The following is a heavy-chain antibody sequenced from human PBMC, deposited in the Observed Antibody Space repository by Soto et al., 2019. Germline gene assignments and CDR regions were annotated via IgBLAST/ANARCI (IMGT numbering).Heavy chain of an antibody. Sequence: PSETLSLTCTVSGGSISSSSYYWGWIRQPPGKGLEWIGSIYYSGSTYYNPSLKSRVTISVDTSKNQFSLKLSSVTAADTAVYYCERHDYYYGMDVWGQGTTVTASS. V-gene: IGHV4-39*01. CDR1: GGSISSSSYY. CDR2: IYYSGST. J-gene: IGHJ6*02. CDR3: ERHDYYYGMDV.